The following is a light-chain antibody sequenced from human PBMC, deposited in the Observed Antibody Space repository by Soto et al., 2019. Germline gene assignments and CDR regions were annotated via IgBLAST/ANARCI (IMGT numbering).Light chain of an antibody. Sequence: EIVMTQSPATLSVSPGKRATLSCRASQSVSSSLVWYQQKPGLPPRLLIYGASTRATGVPARFSGSGSVTEFTLTISSLQSEDFAVYYCQQYNKWPRTFGQGTKVDIK. CDR2: GAS. CDR3: QQYNKWPRT. J-gene: IGKJ1*01. CDR1: QSVSSS. V-gene: IGKV3-15*01.